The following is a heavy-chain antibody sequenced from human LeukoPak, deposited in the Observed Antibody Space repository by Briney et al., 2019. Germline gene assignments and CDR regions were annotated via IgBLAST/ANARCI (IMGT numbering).Heavy chain of an antibody. J-gene: IGHJ3*02. Sequence: SETLSLTCAVYGGSFSGYYWSWIRQPPGKGLEWIGELNHSGSTNYNPSLKSRVTISVDTSKNRFSLKLSSVTAADTAVYYCASLLEDIVVVPAARTKVTRGDAFDIWGQGTMVTVSS. D-gene: IGHD2-2*01. V-gene: IGHV4-34*01. CDR2: LNHSGST. CDR1: GGSFSGYY. CDR3: ASLLEDIVVVPAARTKVTRGDAFDI.